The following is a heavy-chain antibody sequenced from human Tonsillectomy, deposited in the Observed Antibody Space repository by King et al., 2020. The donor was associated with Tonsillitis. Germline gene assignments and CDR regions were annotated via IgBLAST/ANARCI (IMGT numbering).Heavy chain of an antibody. Sequence: VQLVESGGGLVQPGRSLSLSCAASGFTFDDYAMHWVRQAPGKGLEWVSGISWNSGSIGYADSVKGRFTISRDNAKNSLYLQMNSLRAEDTALYYCAKDNGIASMTTVTLFYYYGMDVWGQGTTVTVSS. CDR1: GFTFDDYA. D-gene: IGHD4-11*01. CDR3: AKDNGIASMTTVTLFYYYGMDV. J-gene: IGHJ6*02. CDR2: ISWNSGSI. V-gene: IGHV3-9*01.